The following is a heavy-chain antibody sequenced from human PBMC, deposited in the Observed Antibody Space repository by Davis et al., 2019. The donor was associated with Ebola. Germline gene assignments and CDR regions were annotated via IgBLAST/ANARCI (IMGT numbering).Heavy chain of an antibody. Sequence: GESLKISCKGSGYSFTSYWIGWVRQLPGKGLEWMGIIYPGDSDTRYSPSFQGQVTISADKSISTAYLQWSSLKASDTAMYYCARHGSPYSSGWTCPGSYWGQGTLVTVSS. CDR2: IYPGDSDT. J-gene: IGHJ4*02. V-gene: IGHV5-51*01. CDR3: ARHGSPYSSGWTCPGSY. CDR1: GYSFTSYW. D-gene: IGHD6-19*01.